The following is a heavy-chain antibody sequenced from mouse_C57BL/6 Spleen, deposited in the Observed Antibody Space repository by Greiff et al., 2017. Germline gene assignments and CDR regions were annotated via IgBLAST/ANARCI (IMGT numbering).Heavy chain of an antibody. V-gene: IGHV1-15*01. CDR2: IDPETGGT. Sequence: QVQLQQSGAELVRPGASVTLSCKASGYTFTDYEMHWVKQTPVHGLEWIGAIDPETGGTAYNQKFKGKAILTADKSSSTAYMELRSLTSADSAVYYCTRGGLYGSSYFDDRGQGTTLTVSS. D-gene: IGHD1-1*01. CDR3: TRGGLYGSSYFDD. CDR1: GYTFTDYE. J-gene: IGHJ2*01.